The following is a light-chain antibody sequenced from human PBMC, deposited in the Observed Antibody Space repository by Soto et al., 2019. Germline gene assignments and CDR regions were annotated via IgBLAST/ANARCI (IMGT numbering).Light chain of an antibody. Sequence: QSVLTQPPSASETPGQRVTISCSGGRSNIGSNSVNWYQQLLGTAPKLLIYTNDQRPSGVPDRFSGSKSGTSASLAVRGLQSDDEADYYCAAWDDSLNSYVFGTGTKLTVL. CDR3: AAWDDSLNSYV. V-gene: IGLV1-44*01. CDR2: TND. CDR1: RSNIGSNS. J-gene: IGLJ1*01.